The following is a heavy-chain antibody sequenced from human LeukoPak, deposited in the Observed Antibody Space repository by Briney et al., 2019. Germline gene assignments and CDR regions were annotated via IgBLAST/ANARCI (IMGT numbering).Heavy chain of an antibody. CDR2: IYYSGST. Sequence: PSETLSLTCTVSGGSISSSSYYWGWIRQPPGKGLEWIGSIYYSGSTYYNPSLKSRVTISVDTSKNQFSLKLSSVTAADTAVYYCARGSPWLRYFDYWGQGTLVTVSS. CDR1: GGSISSSSYY. D-gene: IGHD5-12*01. CDR3: ARGSPWLRYFDY. J-gene: IGHJ4*02. V-gene: IGHV4-39*01.